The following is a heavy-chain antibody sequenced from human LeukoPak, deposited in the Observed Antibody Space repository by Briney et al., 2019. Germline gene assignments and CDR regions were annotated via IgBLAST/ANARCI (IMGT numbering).Heavy chain of an antibody. CDR2: INPNTGGT. CDR1: GYTFTGYY. D-gene: IGHD5-24*01. Sequence: ASVKVSCKASGYTFTGYYMHWVRQDPRQGLQWMGWINPNTGGTDYAQKFQGRVTMTRDTSISTVYMELSSLRSDDTAVYYCAKDLVQGDGRWDIDSWGQGTLVTVSS. J-gene: IGHJ4*02. CDR3: AKDLVQGDGRWDIDS. V-gene: IGHV1-2*02.